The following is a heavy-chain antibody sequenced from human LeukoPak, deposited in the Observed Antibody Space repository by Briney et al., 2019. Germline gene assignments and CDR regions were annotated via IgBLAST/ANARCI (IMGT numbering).Heavy chain of an antibody. CDR2: IYYSGTT. CDR3: ARVLAVAGSFDY. J-gene: IGHJ4*02. CDR1: GGSISSGDYY. Sequence: SETLSLTCTVSGGSISSGDYYWSWVRQPPGKGLEWIGYIYYSGTTNYNPSLKSRVTISGDTSNNQFSLKLSSVTAADTAVYYCARVLAVAGSFDYWGQGTLVTVSS. D-gene: IGHD6-19*01. V-gene: IGHV4-30-4*01.